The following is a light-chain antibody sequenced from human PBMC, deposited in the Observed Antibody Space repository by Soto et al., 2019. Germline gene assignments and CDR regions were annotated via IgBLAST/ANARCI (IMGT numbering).Light chain of an antibody. CDR3: QVWDSGSDHVV. CDR1: NIGIKT. CDR2: DDS. Sequence: VLTQPPSVSVAPGQTARITCGGNNIGIKTVHWYHQKPGQAPVLVVYDDSDRPSGIPERFSGSNSGNTATLTISRVEAGDEADYYCQVWDSGSDHVVFGGGTKVTVL. V-gene: IGLV3-21*02. J-gene: IGLJ2*01.